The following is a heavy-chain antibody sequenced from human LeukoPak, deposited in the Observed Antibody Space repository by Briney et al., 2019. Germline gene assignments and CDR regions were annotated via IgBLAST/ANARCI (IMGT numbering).Heavy chain of an antibody. CDR3: ARGAGYCSSSSCHLWSDY. CDR2: ISSSSNI. V-gene: IGHV3-21*01. CDR1: EFTFSSYS. D-gene: IGHD2-2*01. J-gene: IGHJ4*02. Sequence: GGSLRLSCAASEFTFSSYSMNWVRQAPGKKLEWVSSISSSSNIYYADSVKGRFAISRDNAKNALYLQMNSLRAEDTAVYYCARGAGYCSSSSCHLWSDYWGQGTLVTVSS.